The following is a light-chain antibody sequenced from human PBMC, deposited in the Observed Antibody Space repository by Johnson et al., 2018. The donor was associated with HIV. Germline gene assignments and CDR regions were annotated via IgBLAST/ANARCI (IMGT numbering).Light chain of an antibody. CDR1: SSNIGNSY. CDR3: GTWDSSLSIYV. Sequence: QSVLTQPPSVSAAPGQKVTISCSGSSSNIGNSYVSWYQRLPRTAPKLLIYDNNKRPSGIPDRFSGSKSGTSATLGITGLQTGDEADYYCGTWDSSLSIYVFGIGTKVTVL. J-gene: IGLJ1*01. CDR2: DNN. V-gene: IGLV1-51*01.